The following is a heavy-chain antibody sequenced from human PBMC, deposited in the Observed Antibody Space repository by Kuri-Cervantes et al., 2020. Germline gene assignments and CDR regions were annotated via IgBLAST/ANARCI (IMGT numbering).Heavy chain of an antibody. Sequence: ASVKVSCKASGYTFTGYYMHWVRQAPGQGLEWMGWINPNSGGTNYAQKFQGWVTMTRDTSISTAYMELSRLRSYDTAVYYCARDADFQWPDAFDIWGQGTMVTVSS. CDR3: ARDADFQWPDAFDI. V-gene: IGHV1-2*04. CDR2: INPNSGGT. CDR1: GYTFTGYY. D-gene: IGHD6-19*01. J-gene: IGHJ3*02.